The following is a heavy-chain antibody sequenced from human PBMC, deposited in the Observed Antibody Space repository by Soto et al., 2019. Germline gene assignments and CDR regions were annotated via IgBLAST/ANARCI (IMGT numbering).Heavy chain of an antibody. V-gene: IGHV4-59*08. CDR1: GGSIRSYY. CDR2: IYYSGST. Sequence: QVQLQESGPGLVKPSETLSLTCTVSGGSIRSYYWSWIRQPPGKGLEWIGSIYYSGSTNYKPSLKSRVTISVDTSNNPFSLKLISVTAADTAVYYCARQGGWFDPWGQGTLVTVSS. CDR3: ARQGGWFDP. J-gene: IGHJ5*02. D-gene: IGHD1-26*01.